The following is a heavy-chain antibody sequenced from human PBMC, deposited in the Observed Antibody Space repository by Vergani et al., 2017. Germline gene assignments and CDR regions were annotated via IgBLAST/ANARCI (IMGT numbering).Heavy chain of an antibody. V-gene: IGHV4-34*01. Sequence: QVQLQQWGAGLLKPSETLSLTCAVYGGSFSGYYWSWIRQPPGKGLEWIGEINHSGSTNYNPSLKMRVAIAVDTSKNQFSLKLSSVTAADTAVYYCARGGRATVGTPVVFWLDPWGQGTLVTVSS. D-gene: IGHD4-23*01. CDR2: INHSGST. CDR3: ARGGRATVGTPVVFWLDP. J-gene: IGHJ5*02. CDR1: GGSFSGYY.